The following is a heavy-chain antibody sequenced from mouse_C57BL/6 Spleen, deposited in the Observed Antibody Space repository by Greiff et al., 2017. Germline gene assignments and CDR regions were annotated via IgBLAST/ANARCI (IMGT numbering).Heavy chain of an antibody. CDR2: IDPSDSYT. J-gene: IGHJ2*01. V-gene: IGHV1-69*01. CDR3: ARGGDTVVASYYFDY. D-gene: IGHD1-1*01. CDR1: GYTFTSYW. Sequence: QVQLQQSGAELVMPGASVKLSCKASGYTFTSYWMHWVKQRPGQGLEWIGEIDPSDSYTNYNQKFKGKSTLTVDKSSSTAYMQLSSLTSEDSAVYYCARGGDTVVASYYFDYWGQGTTLTVSS.